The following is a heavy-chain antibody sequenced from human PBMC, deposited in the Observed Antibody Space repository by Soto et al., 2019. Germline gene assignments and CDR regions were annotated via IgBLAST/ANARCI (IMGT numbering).Heavy chain of an antibody. CDR2: IYYSGST. CDR1: GGSISSSRYY. CDR3: ARCPGYDFWSGYHEKYYFDY. D-gene: IGHD3-3*01. V-gene: IGHV4-39*01. Sequence: PSETLSLTCTVSGGSISSSRYYWGWIRQPPGKGLEWIGSIYYSGSTYYNPSLKSRVTISVDTSKNQFSLKLSSVTAADTAVYYCARCPGYDFWSGYHEKYYFDYWGQGTLVTVSS. J-gene: IGHJ4*02.